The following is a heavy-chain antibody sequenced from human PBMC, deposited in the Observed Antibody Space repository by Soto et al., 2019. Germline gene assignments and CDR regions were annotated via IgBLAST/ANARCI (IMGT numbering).Heavy chain of an antibody. V-gene: IGHV4-30-4*01. Sequence: SETLSLTCTVSGGSISSGDYYWSWIRQPPGKGLEWIGYIYYSGSTYYNPSLKSRVTISVDTSKNQFSLKLSSVTAADTAVYYWASAPYYDFWSGYPYFDYWGQGTLVTVSS. CDR1: GGSISSGDYY. CDR2: IYYSGST. D-gene: IGHD3-3*01. CDR3: ASAPYYDFWSGYPYFDY. J-gene: IGHJ4*02.